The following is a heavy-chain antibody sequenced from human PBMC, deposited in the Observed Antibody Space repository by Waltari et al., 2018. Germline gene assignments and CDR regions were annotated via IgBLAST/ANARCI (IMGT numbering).Heavy chain of an antibody. V-gene: IGHV3-21*01. Sequence: EVQLVDSGGGLVKPGGSLRLACAASGFTFRRHSMNGVRQAPGKGLEWVSSISSSSSYIYYADSVKGRFTISRDNAKNSLYLQMNSLRAEDTAVYYCARLRGVVRGADWGQGTLVTVSS. CDR2: ISSSSSYI. J-gene: IGHJ4*02. CDR1: GFTFRRHS. D-gene: IGHD3-10*01. CDR3: ARLRGVVRGAD.